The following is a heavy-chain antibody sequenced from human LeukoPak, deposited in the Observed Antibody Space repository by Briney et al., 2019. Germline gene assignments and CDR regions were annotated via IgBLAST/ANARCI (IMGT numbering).Heavy chain of an antibody. J-gene: IGHJ6*02. Sequence: GGSLRLSCAASGFTFSSYGMHWVRQAPGKGLEWVAVIWYDATNKYYADSVKGRFTISRDNSKNTLYLQMNSLSAEDTAGYYCARTYDSSGYYPPYYYGMDVWGQGTTVTVSS. CDR1: GFTFSSYG. CDR3: ARTYDSSGYYPPYYYGMDV. V-gene: IGHV3-33*01. D-gene: IGHD3-22*01. CDR2: IWYDATNK.